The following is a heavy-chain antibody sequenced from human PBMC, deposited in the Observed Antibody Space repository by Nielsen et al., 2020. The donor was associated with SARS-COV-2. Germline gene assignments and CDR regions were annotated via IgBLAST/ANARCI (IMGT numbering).Heavy chain of an antibody. Sequence: GGSLRLSCAASGFTFSSYGMHWVRQAPGKGLEWVAVISYDGSNKYYADSVKGRFTISRDNSKNTLYLQMNSLRAEDTALYYCAKDSLPWGYNYDYWGQGTLVTVSS. J-gene: IGHJ4*02. CDR1: GFTFSSYG. D-gene: IGHD5-24*01. CDR3: AKDSLPWGYNYDY. V-gene: IGHV3-30*18. CDR2: ISYDGSNK.